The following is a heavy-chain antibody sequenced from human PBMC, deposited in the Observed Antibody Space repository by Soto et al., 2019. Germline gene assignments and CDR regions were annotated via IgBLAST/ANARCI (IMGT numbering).Heavy chain of an antibody. CDR3: ARPGIAARRDYYYYGMDV. J-gene: IGHJ6*02. V-gene: IGHV4-34*01. CDR1: GGSFSGYY. D-gene: IGHD6-6*01. CDR2: INHSGST. Sequence: ETLSLTCAVYGGSFSGYYWSWIRQPPGKGLEWIGEINHSGSTNYNPSLKSRVTISVDTSKNQFSLKLSSVTAADTAVYYCARPGIAARRDYYYYGMDVWGQGTTVTVSS.